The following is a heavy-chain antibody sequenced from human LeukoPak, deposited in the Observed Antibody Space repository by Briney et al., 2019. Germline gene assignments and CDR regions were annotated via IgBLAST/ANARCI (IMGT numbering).Heavy chain of an antibody. D-gene: IGHD6-13*01. CDR3: ARDSISSSWYYYYGMDV. V-gene: IGHV3-7*01. Sequence: GGSLRLSCAASGFTFSSYWMSWVRQAPGKGLEWVANIKQDGSEKYYVDSVKGRFTISRDNAKNSLYLQMNSLRAEDTAVYYCARDSISSSWYYYYGMDVWGQGTTVTVSS. J-gene: IGHJ6*02. CDR1: GFTFSSYW. CDR2: IKQDGSEK.